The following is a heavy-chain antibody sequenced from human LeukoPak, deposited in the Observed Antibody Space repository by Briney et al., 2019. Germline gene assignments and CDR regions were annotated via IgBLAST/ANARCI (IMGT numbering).Heavy chain of an antibody. Sequence: GGSKRLSCVASGFNFSPYAVHWVRQAPGKGLEWVAIISNDGTTESYTDSVKGRFTISRDNFKNTLYLQMNGLRLEDTAVYYCATLRDIVVVATTPTDVWGKGTTVIVSS. CDR1: GFNFSPYA. D-gene: IGHD2-2*01. V-gene: IGHV3-30-3*01. J-gene: IGHJ6*04. CDR3: ATLRDIVVVATTPTDV. CDR2: ISNDGTTE.